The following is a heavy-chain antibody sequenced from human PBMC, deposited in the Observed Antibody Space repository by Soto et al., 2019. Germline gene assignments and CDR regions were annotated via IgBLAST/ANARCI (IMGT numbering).Heavy chain of an antibody. CDR1: GGSISSYY. V-gene: IGHV4-59*01. D-gene: IGHD3-10*01. Sequence: QVQLQESGPGLVKPSETLSLTCTVSGGSISSYYWSWIRQPPGKGLEWIGYIYYSGSTNYNPSLKSRVTISVDTSKNQFSLKLSSVTAADTAVYYCASFLAGEDRGNWFDPWGQGTLVTVSS. J-gene: IGHJ5*02. CDR3: ASFLAGEDRGNWFDP. CDR2: IYYSGST.